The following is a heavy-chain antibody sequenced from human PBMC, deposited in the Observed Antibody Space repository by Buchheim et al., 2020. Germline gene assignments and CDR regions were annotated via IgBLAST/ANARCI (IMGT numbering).Heavy chain of an antibody. CDR1: GFTFSTYE. Sequence: EVQLVESGGGLVQPGGSLRLSCAASGFTFSTYEMNWVRQAPGKGLEWVSYISGSGSGIHYADSVKGRFTISRDNAKNSLYLQMNSLRAEDTAVYYCARVYCSGGHCYSWNFDYWGQGTL. CDR2: ISGSGSGI. D-gene: IGHD2-15*01. V-gene: IGHV3-48*03. J-gene: IGHJ4*02. CDR3: ARVYCSGGHCYSWNFDY.